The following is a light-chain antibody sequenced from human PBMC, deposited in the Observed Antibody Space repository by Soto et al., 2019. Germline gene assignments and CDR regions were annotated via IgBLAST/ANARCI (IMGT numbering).Light chain of an antibody. Sequence: QSALTQPPSASGSPGQSVAISCTGTSSDVGGYNYVSWYQQHPGKAPKLMIYEVNKRPSGVPDRFSGSKSGNTASLTVSGLEAEDEADYYCSSYAGSLYVFRTGTTVTVL. V-gene: IGLV2-8*01. CDR3: SSYAGSLYV. CDR1: SSDVGGYNY. J-gene: IGLJ1*01. CDR2: EVN.